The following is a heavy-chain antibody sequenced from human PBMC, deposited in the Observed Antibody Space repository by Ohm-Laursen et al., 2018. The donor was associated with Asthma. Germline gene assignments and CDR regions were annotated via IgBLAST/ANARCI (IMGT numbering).Heavy chain of an antibody. CDR1: GYTFTSYY. CDR3: ARANYYYDSSGYWGSYYFDY. J-gene: IGHJ4*02. V-gene: IGHV1-2*04. Sequence: ASVKVSCKASGYTFTSYYMHWVRQAPGQGLEWMGWINPNSGGTNYAQKFQGWVTMTRDTSISTAYMELSRLRSDDTAVYYCARANYYYDSSGYWGSYYFDYWGQGTLVTVSS. D-gene: IGHD3-22*01. CDR2: INPNSGGT.